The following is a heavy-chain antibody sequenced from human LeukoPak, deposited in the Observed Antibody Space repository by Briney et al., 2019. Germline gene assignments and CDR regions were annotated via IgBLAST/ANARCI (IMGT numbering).Heavy chain of an antibody. Sequence: ASLTVSCKASRYTFTDYYIHWVRQAPGQGLEWIGWINPNSGGTNSAQKFQGRVTMTRDTSINTVYMELSSLISDDTAVYYCARALPMTMVRGVLGYWGQGTLVTVSS. J-gene: IGHJ4*02. CDR3: ARALPMTMVRGVLGY. CDR1: RYTFTDYY. CDR2: INPNSGGT. V-gene: IGHV1-2*02. D-gene: IGHD3-10*01.